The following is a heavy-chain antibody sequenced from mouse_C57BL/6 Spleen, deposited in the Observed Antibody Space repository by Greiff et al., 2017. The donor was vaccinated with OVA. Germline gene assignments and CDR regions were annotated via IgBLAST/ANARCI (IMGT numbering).Heavy chain of an antibody. J-gene: IGHJ1*03. V-gene: IGHV1-50*01. CDR1: GYTFTSYW. CDR3: ARSPHYYGSSYEYFDV. CDR2: IDPSDSYT. D-gene: IGHD1-1*01. Sequence: QVQLKQPGAELVKPGASVKLSCKASGYTFTSYWMQWVKQRPGQGLEWIGEIDPSDSYTNYNQKFKGKATLTVDTSSSTAYMQLSSLTSEDSAVYYCARSPHYYGSSYEYFDVWGTGTTVTVSS.